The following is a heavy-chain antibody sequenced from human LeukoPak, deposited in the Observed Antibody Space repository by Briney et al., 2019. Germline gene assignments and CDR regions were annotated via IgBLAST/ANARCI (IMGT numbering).Heavy chain of an antibody. CDR2: VNPNSGGT. CDR3: ARGMYYDSSGYRRG. D-gene: IGHD3-22*01. Sequence: EASVKVSCKASGYIFTDYYIHWVRQAPGQGLEWMGRVNPNSGGTNFAQKFQGRVTMTRDTSISTAYMELSRLRSDDTAVYYCARGMYYDSSGYRRGWGQGTLVTVSS. J-gene: IGHJ4*02. V-gene: IGHV1-2*06. CDR1: GYIFTDYY.